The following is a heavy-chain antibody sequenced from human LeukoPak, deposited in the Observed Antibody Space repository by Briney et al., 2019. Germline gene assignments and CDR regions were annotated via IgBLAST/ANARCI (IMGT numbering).Heavy chain of an antibody. CDR3: ARAAMDTAMIYYFDY. Sequence: GGSLRLSCAASGFTFSSYAMHWVRQAPGKGLEWVAVISYDGSNKYYADSVTGRFTISRDNSKNTLYLQMNSLRAEDTAVYYCARAAMDTAMIYYFDYWGQGTLVTVSS. D-gene: IGHD5-18*01. J-gene: IGHJ4*02. V-gene: IGHV3-30*01. CDR1: GFTFSSYA. CDR2: ISYDGSNK.